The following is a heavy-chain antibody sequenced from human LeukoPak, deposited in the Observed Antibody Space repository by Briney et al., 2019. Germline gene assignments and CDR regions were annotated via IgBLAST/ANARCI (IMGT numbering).Heavy chain of an antibody. CDR2: IWSDGTDK. J-gene: IGHJ4*02. CDR1: GFTFSHFG. Sequence: PGKSLRLSCTTSGFTFSHFGMHWVRQAPGKGLEWVAVIWSDGTDKYYGDSVKGRFTISRDNSENTVYLQMNSLRVEDKAVYYCAKDAQRGFDFSNSLESWGQGTLVTVSS. D-gene: IGHD4-11*01. V-gene: IGHV3-33*06. CDR3: AKDAQRGFDFSNSLES.